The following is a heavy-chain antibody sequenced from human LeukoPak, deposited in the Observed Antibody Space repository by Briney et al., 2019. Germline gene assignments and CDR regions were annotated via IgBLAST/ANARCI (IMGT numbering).Heavy chain of an antibody. J-gene: IGHJ2*01. CDR2: INPNSGAT. D-gene: IGHD2-15*01. V-gene: IGHV1-2*02. CDR1: GYTFTDYY. Sequence: ASVKVSCKASGYTFTDYYIHWVRQAPGQGLEWVGWINPNSGATNYAQKFQGRVTMTRDTSISTAYMELSRLRPDDTAVYYCSRPRDEGGLYWNFDLWGRGTLVTVSS. CDR3: SRPRDEGGLYWNFDL.